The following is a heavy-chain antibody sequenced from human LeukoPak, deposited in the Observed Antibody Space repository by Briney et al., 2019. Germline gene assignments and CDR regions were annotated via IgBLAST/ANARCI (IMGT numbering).Heavy chain of an antibody. CDR2: INPNSGGT. J-gene: IGHJ6*03. D-gene: IGHD4-17*01. CDR1: GYTFTGYY. CDR3: ARGPDYGDYYYYYMDV. V-gene: IGHV1-2*02. Sequence: ASVKVSCKASGYTFTGYYMHWVRQAPGQGLEWMGWINPNSGGTNYAQKFQGRVTMTRDTSISTAYMELRSLRSDDTAVYYCARGPDYGDYYYYYMDVWGKGTTVTVSS.